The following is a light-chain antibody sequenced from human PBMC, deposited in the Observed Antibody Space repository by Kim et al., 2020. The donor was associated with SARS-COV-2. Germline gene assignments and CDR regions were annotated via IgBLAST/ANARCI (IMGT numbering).Light chain of an antibody. V-gene: IGKV1-39*01. Sequence: DIQMTQSPPSLSASVGDRVTITCRASQSINSHLNWYQQKPGKAPKLLIYAASSLQSGVPSRLSGSGSGTDFTLTISSLQPEDFATYYCQQSYSTVLTFGGGTKVDIK. CDR3: QQSYSTVLT. J-gene: IGKJ4*01. CDR1: QSINSH. CDR2: AAS.